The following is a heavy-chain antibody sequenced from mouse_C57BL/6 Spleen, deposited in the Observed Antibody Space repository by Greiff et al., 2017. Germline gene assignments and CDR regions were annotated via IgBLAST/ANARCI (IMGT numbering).Heavy chain of an antibody. CDR1: GYTFTDYE. D-gene: IGHD1-1*01. J-gene: IGHJ3*01. CDR3: TRWYYGSSYGFAY. CDR2: IDPETGGT. Sequence: QVQLKQSGAELVRPGASVTLSCKASGYTFTDYEMHWVKQTPVHGLEWIGAIDPETGGTAYNQKFKGKAILTADKSSSTAYMELRSLTSEDSAVYYCTRWYYGSSYGFAYWGQGTLVTVSA. V-gene: IGHV1-15*01.